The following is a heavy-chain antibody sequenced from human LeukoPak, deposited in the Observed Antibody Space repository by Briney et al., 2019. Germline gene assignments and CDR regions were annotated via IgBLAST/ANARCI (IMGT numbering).Heavy chain of an antibody. CDR2: INSDGSST. CDR1: GFTFSSYW. J-gene: IGHJ4*02. Sequence: GGSLRLSCAASGFTFSSYWMHWVRQAPGKGLVWVSRINSDGSSTSYADSVKGRFTISRDNAKNTLYLQMNRLRAEDTAVYYCARGPDYRGNSVVHSVGYFDYWGQGTLVTVSS. V-gene: IGHV3-74*01. D-gene: IGHD4-23*01. CDR3: ARGPDYRGNSVVHSVGYFDY.